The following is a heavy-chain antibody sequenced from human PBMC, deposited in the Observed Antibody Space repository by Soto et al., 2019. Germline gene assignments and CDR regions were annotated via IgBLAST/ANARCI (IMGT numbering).Heavy chain of an antibody. CDR2: ISWNSGSI. Sequence: GGSLRLSCAASGFTFDDYAMHWVRQAPGKGLEWVSGISWNSGSIGYEDSVKGRFTISRDNAKNSLYLQMNSLRAEDTDLYYCAKDRGSGYYYYYGMDVWGQGTTVTVSS. V-gene: IGHV3-9*01. CDR3: AKDRGSGYYYYYGMDV. J-gene: IGHJ6*02. CDR1: GFTFDDYA. D-gene: IGHD1-26*01.